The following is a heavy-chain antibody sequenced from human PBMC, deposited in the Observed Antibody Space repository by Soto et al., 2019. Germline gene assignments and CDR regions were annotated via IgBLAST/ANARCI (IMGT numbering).Heavy chain of an antibody. J-gene: IGHJ5*02. CDR3: ARDLGFRGLPLYDSSGYSP. D-gene: IGHD3-22*01. CDR1: GGSVSSGSYY. CDR2: IYYSGST. V-gene: IGHV4-61*01. Sequence: PSETLSLTCTVSGGSVSSGSYYWSWIRQPPGKGLEWIGYIYYSGSTNYNPSLKSRVTISVDTSKNQFSLKLSSLTAADTAVYYCARDLGFRGLPLYDSSGYSPWGQGTLVTVSS.